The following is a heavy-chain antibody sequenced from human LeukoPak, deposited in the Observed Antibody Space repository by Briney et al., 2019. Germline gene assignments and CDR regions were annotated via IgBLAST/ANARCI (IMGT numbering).Heavy chain of an antibody. J-gene: IGHJ5*01. Sequence: SVKVSCKASGGTFSSYAISWVRQAPGQGLEWMGGIIPIFGTANYAQKFQGRVTITADESTSTAYMELSSLRSEDSAVYYCARVYYSSPRAWFDYWGQGTLVTVSS. D-gene: IGHD6-13*01. CDR1: GGTFSSYA. V-gene: IGHV1-69*01. CDR3: ARVYYSSPRAWFDY. CDR2: IIPIFGTA.